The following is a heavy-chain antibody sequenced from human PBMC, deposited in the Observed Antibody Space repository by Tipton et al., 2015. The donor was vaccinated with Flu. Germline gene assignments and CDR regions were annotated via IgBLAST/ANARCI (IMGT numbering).Heavy chain of an antibody. CDR3: ARLSFYDVDLKNFYFDY. J-gene: IGHJ4*02. CDR2: IHYSGTT. CDR1: GGSITNYH. V-gene: IGHV4-39*01. D-gene: IGHD3-10*02. Sequence: TLSLTCTVSGGSITNYHWGWIRQPPGKGLEWIGGIHYSGTTYYNPSLKRRVTISVDTSKNQFSRKVTFVTAADTAVYYCARLSFYDVDLKNFYFDYWGQGALVTVPS.